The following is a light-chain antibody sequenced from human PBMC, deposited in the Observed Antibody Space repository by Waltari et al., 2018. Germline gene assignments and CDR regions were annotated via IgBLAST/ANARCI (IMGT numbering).Light chain of an antibody. CDR3: QQCYSTPYT. CDR2: DAS. V-gene: IGKV3-15*01. J-gene: IGKJ2*01. Sequence: EAMMTQSPATLSVSPGDRATLSFRASQSVRNNVAWFQQKPGQAPSLPIYDASTRATGVPARFSGSGSGTEFTLTISSLQAADVAVYYCQQCYSTPYTFGQGTKLEIK. CDR1: QSVRNN.